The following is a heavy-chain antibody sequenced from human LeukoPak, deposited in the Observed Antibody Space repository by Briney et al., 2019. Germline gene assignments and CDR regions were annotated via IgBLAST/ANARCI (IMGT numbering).Heavy chain of an antibody. D-gene: IGHD3-10*01. CDR2: ISGSGGST. Sequence: QPGGSLRLSCEASGFTFGSHAMYWVRQAPGKGLEWVSGISGSGGSTYYADSVKGRFIISRDNSKNTLYLQMTSLRAEDTAVYYCAKDFESGDYFDYWGQGTLVTVSS. CDR1: GFTFGSHA. CDR3: AKDFESGDYFDY. V-gene: IGHV3-23*01. J-gene: IGHJ4*02.